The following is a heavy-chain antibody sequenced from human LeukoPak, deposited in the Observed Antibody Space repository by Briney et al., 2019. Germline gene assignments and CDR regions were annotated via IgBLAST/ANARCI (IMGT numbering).Heavy chain of an antibody. CDR1: GFTFSSYA. CDR3: ARVYYDFGSGYH. D-gene: IGHD3-3*01. V-gene: IGHV3-23*01. CDR2: ISGSGGST. J-gene: IGHJ5*02. Sequence: GGSLRLSCAASGFTFSSYAMSWVRQAPGKGLEWVSAISGSGGSTYYADSVKGRFTISRDNSKNTLYLQMNSLRAEDTAVYYCARVYYDFGSGYHWGQGTLVTVSS.